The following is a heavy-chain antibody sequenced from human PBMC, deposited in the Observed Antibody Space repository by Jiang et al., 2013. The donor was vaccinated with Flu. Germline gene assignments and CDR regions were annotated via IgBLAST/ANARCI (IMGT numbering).Heavy chain of an antibody. J-gene: IGHJ3*02. D-gene: IGHD3-22*01. CDR1: GYTFTGYY. CDR2: INPNSGGT. V-gene: IGHV1-2*02. CDR3: ARDYYDSSGYGAFDI. Sequence: QLLESGAEVKKPGASVKVSCKSSGYTFTGYYMHWVRQAPGQGLEWMGWINPNSGGTNYAQKFQGRVTMTRDTSVSTAYMELSSLRSDDTAVYYCARDYYDSSGYGAFDIWGQGTMVTVSS.